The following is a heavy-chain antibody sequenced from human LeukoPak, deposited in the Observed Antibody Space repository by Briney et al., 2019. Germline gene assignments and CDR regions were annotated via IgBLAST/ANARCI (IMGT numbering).Heavy chain of an antibody. J-gene: IGHJ4*02. Sequence: SETLSLTCAVYGGSFSGYYRSWIRQPPGKGLEWIGEINHSGSTNYNPSLKSRVTISVDTSKNQFSLKLSSVTAADTAVYYCASKDSSGYSYYFDYWGQGTLVTVSS. CDR3: ASKDSSGYSYYFDY. CDR2: INHSGST. CDR1: GGSFSGYY. V-gene: IGHV4-34*01. D-gene: IGHD3-22*01.